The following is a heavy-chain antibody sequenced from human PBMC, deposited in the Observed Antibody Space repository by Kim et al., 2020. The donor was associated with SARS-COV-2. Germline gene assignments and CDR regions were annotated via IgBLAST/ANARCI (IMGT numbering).Heavy chain of an antibody. CDR3: ARGGVTTVTYGGFDY. CDR2: IYYSGST. Sequence: SETLSLTCTVSGGSISSGDYYWSWIRQPPGKGLEWIGYIYYSGSTYYNPSLKSRVTISVDTSKNQFSLKLSSVTAADTAVYYCARGGVTTVTYGGFDYWGQGTLVTVSS. CDR1: GGSISSGDYY. D-gene: IGHD4-17*01. J-gene: IGHJ4*02. V-gene: IGHV4-30-4*01.